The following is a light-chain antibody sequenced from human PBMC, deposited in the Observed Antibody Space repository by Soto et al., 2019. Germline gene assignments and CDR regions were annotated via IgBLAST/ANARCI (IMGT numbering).Light chain of an antibody. CDR3: AAWDDGLNGWV. CDR2: RND. V-gene: IGLV1-47*01. CDR1: SSNIGSFS. Sequence: QAVLTQPPSASGTPGQRVTISCSGSSSNIGSFSVYWYQQLPGTAPKLLIYRNDQRPSGVPDRFSGSKSGTSASLAISGLRSEDEADYYCAAWDDGLNGWVFGGGTNLTVL. J-gene: IGLJ3*02.